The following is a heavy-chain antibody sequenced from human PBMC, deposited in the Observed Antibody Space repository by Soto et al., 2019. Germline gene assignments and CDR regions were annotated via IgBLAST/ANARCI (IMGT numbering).Heavy chain of an antibody. V-gene: IGHV3-23*01. CDR3: AKDRGVVAYYYYGMDV. CDR1: GFTFCSYA. Sequence: PGGSLRPSCAASGFTFCSYAMSWVRKAPGKGLEWVSAISGSGGSTYYADAVKGRFTISRDNTKSTLDLQMNSLRAEDTAVYYCAKDRGVVAYYYYGMDVWGQGTTVTVSS. J-gene: IGHJ6*02. D-gene: IGHD3-3*01. CDR2: ISGSGGST.